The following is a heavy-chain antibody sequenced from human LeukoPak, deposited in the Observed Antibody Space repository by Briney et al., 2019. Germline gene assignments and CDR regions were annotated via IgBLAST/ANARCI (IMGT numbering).Heavy chain of an antibody. D-gene: IGHD6-13*01. CDR3: ARDSGSWYVGY. Sequence: PGGSLRLSCAASGFTFSSYWMSWVRQAPGKGLEWVANIRQDGTEKYYVDSVKGRFTISRDNAKQSLYLQMNRLRTEDTAVYYCARDSGSWYVGYWGQGTLVTVSS. J-gene: IGHJ4*02. V-gene: IGHV3-7*01. CDR1: GFTFSSYW. CDR2: IRQDGTEK.